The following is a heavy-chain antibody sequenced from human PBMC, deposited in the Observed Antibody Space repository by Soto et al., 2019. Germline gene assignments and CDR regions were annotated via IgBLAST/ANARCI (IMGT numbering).Heavy chain of an antibody. CDR2: ISSSSSYI. D-gene: IGHD2-2*01. J-gene: IGHJ3*02. CDR3: ASVELVCTSCYVGTDAFDI. CDR1: GFTFSSYS. Sequence: GGSLRLSCAASGFTFSSYSMNWVRQAPGKGLEWVSSISSSSSYIYYADSVKGRFTISRDNAKNSLYLQMNSLRAEDTAVYYCASVELVCTSCYVGTDAFDIWGQGTMVTVSS. V-gene: IGHV3-21*01.